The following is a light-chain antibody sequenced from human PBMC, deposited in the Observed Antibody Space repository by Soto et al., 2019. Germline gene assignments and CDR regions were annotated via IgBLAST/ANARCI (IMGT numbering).Light chain of an antibody. CDR3: EQDGGSPSFT. CDR2: AAS. J-gene: IGKJ3*01. CDR1: ETVDSNS. Sequence: DIVLTQSPGTLSLSPGERATLSCRASETVDSNSLAWYQQKPGQAPRLLIYAASRRAAGIPDRFSGVGSVTEFSLSISRLEPEDFAVYYCEQDGGSPSFTYDTGTKVDIK. V-gene: IGKV3-20*01.